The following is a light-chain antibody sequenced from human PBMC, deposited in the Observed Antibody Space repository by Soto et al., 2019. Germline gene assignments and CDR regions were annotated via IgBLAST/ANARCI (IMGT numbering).Light chain of an antibody. CDR3: QQYYDYPPLI. J-gene: IGKJ4*01. CDR1: RNINRK. V-gene: IGKV3-15*01. Sequence: IVMTQSPATLSVSPGERATLSCRASRNINRKLAWYQQKPGQAPRLLISGASTRATDIPARFSGSGSGTEFTLTISSLQSEDFAVYYCQQYYDYPPLIFGGGTKVEIK. CDR2: GAS.